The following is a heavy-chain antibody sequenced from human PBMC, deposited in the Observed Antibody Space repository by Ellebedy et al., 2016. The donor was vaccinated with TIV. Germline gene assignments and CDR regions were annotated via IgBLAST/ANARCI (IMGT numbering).Heavy chain of an antibody. CDR2: ISGGGQTT. CDR1: GFTFSSYA. Sequence: PGGSLRLSCAASGFTFSSYAMYWVRQAPGKGLGWVSAISGGGQTTYYAGSVKGRFTISRDTSQSTLYLQMSSLRVDDTAVYYCAKGESAGGALRGDHWGQGTLVTVSS. CDR3: AKGESAGGALRGDH. D-gene: IGHD2-21*01. J-gene: IGHJ4*02. V-gene: IGHV3-23*01.